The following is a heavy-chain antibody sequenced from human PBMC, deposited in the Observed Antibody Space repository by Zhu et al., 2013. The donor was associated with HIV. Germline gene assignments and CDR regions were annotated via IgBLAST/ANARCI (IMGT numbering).Heavy chain of an antibody. J-gene: IGHJ5*02. CDR1: GGTFSSYA. CDR3: ARNHQYYYDSSGMNWFDP. V-gene: IGHV1-69*01. Sequence: QVQLVQSGAEVKKPGSSVKVSCKASGGTFSSYAISWVRQAPGQGLEWMGGIIPIFGTANYAQKFQGRVTITADESTSTAYMELSSLRSEDTAVYYCARNHQYYYDSSGMNWFDPGAREPWSPSPQ. CDR2: IIPIFGTA. D-gene: IGHD3-22*01.